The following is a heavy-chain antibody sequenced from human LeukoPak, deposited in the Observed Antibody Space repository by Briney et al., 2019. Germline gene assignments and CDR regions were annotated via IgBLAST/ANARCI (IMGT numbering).Heavy chain of an antibody. J-gene: IGHJ3*02. CDR1: GYTFTSYN. V-gene: IGHV1-18*01. CDR3: AITYYYDSSGYDDAFDI. CDR2: ISAYNGNT. D-gene: IGHD3-22*01. Sequence: ASVKVSCKASGYTFTSYNISWMRQAPGQGLEWMGWISAYNGNTNYAQKLQGRVTMTTDTSTSTAYMELRSLRSDDTAVYYCAITYYYDSSGYDDAFDIWGQGTMVTVSS.